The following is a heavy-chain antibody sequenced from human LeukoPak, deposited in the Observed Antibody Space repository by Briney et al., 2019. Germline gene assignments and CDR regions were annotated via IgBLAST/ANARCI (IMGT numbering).Heavy chain of an antibody. CDR3: ARVAGYFYDSSGYPKPSSLIDF. D-gene: IGHD3-22*01. CDR1: GGSISTTNYY. J-gene: IGHJ4*02. Sequence: PSETLSLTCTVSGGSISTTNYYWAWIRQPPGKGLECIGTIYDSGTTYYSPSLRSPVTISLDTSKNQFSLQLNSVTAADTAMYYCARVAGYFYDSSGYPKPSSLIDFWGQGTLVTVSS. V-gene: IGHV4-39*01. CDR2: IYDSGTT.